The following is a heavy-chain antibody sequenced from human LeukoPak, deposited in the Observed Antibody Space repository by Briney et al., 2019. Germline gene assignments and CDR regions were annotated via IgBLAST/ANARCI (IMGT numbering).Heavy chain of an antibody. Sequence: GSSVKVSCKASGGTFSSYAISWVRQAPGQGLEWMGGIIPIFGTANYAQKFQGRVTITADESTSTAYMELSSLRSEDTAVCYCARIITGAVGDAFDIWGQGTMVTVSS. CDR1: GGTFSSYA. D-gene: IGHD3-22*01. V-gene: IGHV1-69*01. CDR3: ARIITGAVGDAFDI. J-gene: IGHJ3*02. CDR2: IIPIFGTA.